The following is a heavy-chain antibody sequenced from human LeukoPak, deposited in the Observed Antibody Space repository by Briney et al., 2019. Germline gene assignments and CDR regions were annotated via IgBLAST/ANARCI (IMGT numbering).Heavy chain of an antibody. D-gene: IGHD2-15*01. CDR3: ARGAVSQGCNGGSCYTFDY. CDR2: MNPDSGNA. V-gene: IGHV1-8*01. Sequence: ASVNVSCKGTGYKFTSDINWMRQAPGQGLEWMGWMNPDSGNAEYTQKLQGGVTMTRDNSMSTAYMELRSLRSEDTAVYYCARGAVSQGCNGGSCYTFDYLGQGTLVTVSS. CDR1: GYKFTSD. J-gene: IGHJ4*02.